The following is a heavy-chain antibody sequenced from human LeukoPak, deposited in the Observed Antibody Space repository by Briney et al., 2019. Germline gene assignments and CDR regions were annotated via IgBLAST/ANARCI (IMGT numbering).Heavy chain of an antibody. V-gene: IGHV4-59*01. CDR3: ARDRELGS. J-gene: IGHJ5*02. CDR1: GGSISIYY. Sequence: KPSQTLSLTCTVSGGSISIYYWNWIRQPPGKGLEWIGYAYNSGSTIYNPSLKSRVTISVDTSKNQFSLRLTSVTAADTAVYYCARDRELGSWGQGILVTVSS. D-gene: IGHD1-26*01. CDR2: AYNSGST.